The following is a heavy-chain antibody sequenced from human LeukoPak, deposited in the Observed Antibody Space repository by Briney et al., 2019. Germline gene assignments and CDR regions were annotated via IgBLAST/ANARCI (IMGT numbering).Heavy chain of an antibody. CDR1: GYTFTDYY. V-gene: IGHV1-2*02. CDR3: ARDPPRYDSSGYYHFSDY. CDR2: INPNSGGT. J-gene: IGHJ4*02. D-gene: IGHD3-22*01. Sequence: ASVKVSCKASGYTFTDYYMHWVRQAPGQGLEWMGWINPNSGGTNYAQKFQGRVTMTRDTSISTAYMELSRLRSDDTAVYYCARDPPRYDSSGYYHFSDYWGQGTLVTVSS.